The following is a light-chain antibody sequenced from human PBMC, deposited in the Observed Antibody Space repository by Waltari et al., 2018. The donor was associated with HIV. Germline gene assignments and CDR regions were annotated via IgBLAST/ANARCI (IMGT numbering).Light chain of an antibody. CDR2: RNI. CDR3: ATWDDSLSGWV. V-gene: IGLV1-47*01. Sequence: QSVLTQPPSASGNPGQRVTISCSGSRSNIGSNHVYWYQQIPGTAPKPLTYRNIQRPSGVPDRFSGSKSGTSASLAISGLRSEDEADYYCATWDDSLSGWVFGGGTKLTVL. J-gene: IGLJ3*02. CDR1: RSNIGSNH.